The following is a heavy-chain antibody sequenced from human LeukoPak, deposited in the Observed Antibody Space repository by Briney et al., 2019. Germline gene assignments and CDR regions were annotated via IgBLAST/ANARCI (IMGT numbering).Heavy chain of an antibody. J-gene: IGHJ5*02. Sequence: SETLSLTCSVSGGSISSGSYYWSWIRQPAGKGLEWIGRIYTSGSTNYNPSLKSRVTISVDTSKNQFSLKLSSVTAADTAVYYCARSYGYSSSWYGSDWFDPWGQGTLVTVSS. CDR1: GGSISSGSYY. D-gene: IGHD6-13*01. CDR2: IYTSGST. CDR3: ARSYGYSSSWYGSDWFDP. V-gene: IGHV4-61*02.